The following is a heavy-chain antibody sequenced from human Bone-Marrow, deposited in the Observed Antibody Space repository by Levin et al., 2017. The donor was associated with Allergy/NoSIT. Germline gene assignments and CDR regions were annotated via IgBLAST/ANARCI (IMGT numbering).Heavy chain of an antibody. CDR3: ARDFDGYGYQFDY. V-gene: IGHV4-31*03. D-gene: IGHD5-18*01. Sequence: SSETLSLTCTVSGGSISSGGYYWSWIRQHPGKGLEWIGYIYYSGSTYYNPSLKSRVTISVDTSKNQFSLKLSFVTAADTAVYYCARDFDGYGYQFDYWGQGTLVTVSS. CDR1: GGSISSGGYY. J-gene: IGHJ4*02. CDR2: IYYSGST.